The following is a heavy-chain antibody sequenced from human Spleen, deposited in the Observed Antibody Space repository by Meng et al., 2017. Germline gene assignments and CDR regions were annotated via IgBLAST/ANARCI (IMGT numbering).Heavy chain of an antibody. J-gene: IGHJ2*01. CDR3: ARAGVGREGYYYDSSGYLDWYFDL. CDR1: GGSISSGGYY. V-gene: IGHV4-31*03. CDR2: ISYSGTT. Sequence: SETLSLTCTVSGGSISSGGYYWSWIRQHPGKGLEWIGYISYSGTTYYNPSLKSRVTISVDTSKNQFSLKLSSVTAADTAVYYCARAGVGREGYYYDSSGYLDWYFDLWGRGTLVTVSS. D-gene: IGHD3-22*01.